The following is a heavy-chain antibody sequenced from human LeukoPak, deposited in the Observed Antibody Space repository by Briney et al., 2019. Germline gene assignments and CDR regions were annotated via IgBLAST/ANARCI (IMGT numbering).Heavy chain of an antibody. D-gene: IGHD2-21*02. CDR2: MSASSGNT. J-gene: IGHJ4*02. Sequence: ASVKVSCKASGYTFTSHDINWVRQATGQGLGWLGWMSASSGNTGYAQKFQGRVSMTRATSISTAYLELTSLTFDDTAVYYCARTPPKGDIDYWGQGTLVTVSS. CDR1: GYTFTSHD. CDR3: ARTPPKGDIDY. V-gene: IGHV1-8*01.